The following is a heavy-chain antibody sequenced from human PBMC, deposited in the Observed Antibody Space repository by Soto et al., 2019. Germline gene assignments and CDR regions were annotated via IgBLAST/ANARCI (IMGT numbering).Heavy chain of an antibody. Sequence: QLQLQESGPGLVNPSETLSLTCTVSGGSISSSSYYWGWIRQPPGKGLEWIGSIYYSGSTYYNPSLKSRVTISVDTSKNQFSLKLSSVTAADTAVYYCATLWFGEGNYWGQGTLVTVSS. D-gene: IGHD3-10*01. J-gene: IGHJ4*02. CDR1: GGSISSSSYY. V-gene: IGHV4-39*01. CDR3: ATLWFGEGNY. CDR2: IYYSGST.